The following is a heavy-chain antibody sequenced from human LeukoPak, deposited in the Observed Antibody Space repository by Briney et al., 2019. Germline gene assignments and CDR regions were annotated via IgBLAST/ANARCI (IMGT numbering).Heavy chain of an antibody. Sequence: GGSLRLSCAASGFTFSDYYMSWIRQAPGKGLEWVGHVKSKTEGGTTDYATPVKGRFSISRDDSKNTLFLQMNSLKTEDTAVYYCTTGTWIQLWLPDYWGQGTLVTVSS. CDR2: VKSKTEGGTT. J-gene: IGHJ4*02. CDR3: TTGTWIQLWLPDY. D-gene: IGHD5-18*01. V-gene: IGHV3-15*01. CDR1: GFTFSDYY.